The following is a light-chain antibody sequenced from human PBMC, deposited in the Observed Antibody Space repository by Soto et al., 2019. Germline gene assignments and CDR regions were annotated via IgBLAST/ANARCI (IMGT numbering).Light chain of an antibody. CDR3: QQYGSSPPYT. Sequence: IVLTQSAGTLSLCPGERATLSCRASHSVSSSYLACYQQKPGQAPRLLIYGASSRATGIPDRFSGCGSGTDFTLTISRLEPEDFAVYYCQQYGSSPPYTFGQGTKLEIK. CDR2: GAS. CDR1: HSVSSSY. V-gene: IGKV3-20*01. J-gene: IGKJ2*01.